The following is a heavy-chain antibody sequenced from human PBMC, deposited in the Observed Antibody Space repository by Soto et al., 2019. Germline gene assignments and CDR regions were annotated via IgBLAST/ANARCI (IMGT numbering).Heavy chain of an antibody. CDR1: GYTFISYG. CDR2: ISPYDGNT. CDR3: ARAKSAAYYFDY. J-gene: IGHJ4*02. V-gene: IGHV1-18*01. Sequence: ASVKVSCTASGYTFISYGINWVRQAPGQGLEWMGWISPYDGNTNYAQNLQGRVTMTTDTSTSTAYMELRSLRSDDTAVYYCARAKSAAYYFDYWGQGTLVTVSS. D-gene: IGHD2-2*01.